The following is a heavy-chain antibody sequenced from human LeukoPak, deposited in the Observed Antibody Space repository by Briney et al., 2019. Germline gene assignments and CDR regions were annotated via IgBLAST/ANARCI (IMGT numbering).Heavy chain of an antibody. CDR1: GGSIRSYY. J-gene: IGHJ4*02. V-gene: IGHV4-59*01. Sequence: SETLSLTCTVSGGSIRSYYWSWIRQPPGKGLEWIGYIYYSGSTNYNPSLKSRVTISVDTSKNQFSLKLSSVTAADTAVYYCARDYYGSGSLLDYWGQGTLVTVSS. CDR3: ARDYYGSGSLLDY. CDR2: IYYSGST. D-gene: IGHD3-10*01.